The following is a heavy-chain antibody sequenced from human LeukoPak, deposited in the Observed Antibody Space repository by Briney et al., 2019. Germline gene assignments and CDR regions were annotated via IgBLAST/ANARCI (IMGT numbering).Heavy chain of an antibody. D-gene: IGHD2-2*01. CDR3: SRYQLPPPFDH. CDR1: GFTFSNAW. V-gene: IGHV3-15*01. CDR2: IKSKTDGGTT. Sequence: KAGGSLRLSCAASGFTFSNAWMSWVRQAPGKGLEWVGRIKSKTDGGTTDYAAPVKGRFTISRDDSKNTLYLQMNSLKTEDTAVYYCSRYQLPPPFDHWGQGTLVTVSS. J-gene: IGHJ4*02.